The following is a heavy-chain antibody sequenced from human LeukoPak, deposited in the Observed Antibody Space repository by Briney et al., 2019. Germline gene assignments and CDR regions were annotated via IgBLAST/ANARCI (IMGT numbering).Heavy chain of an antibody. CDR2: ISSTSDYI. Sequence: GGSLRLSCAASGFTFSGYGMNWVRQAPGKGLEWVSYISSTSDYIYYADAVKGRFTTSRDNAKNSLYLQMNSLRAEDTAVYYCARDGCSSISCYTSWFDPWGQGTLVTVSA. CDR3: ARDGCSSISCYTSWFDP. CDR1: GFTFSGYG. D-gene: IGHD2-2*02. J-gene: IGHJ5*02. V-gene: IGHV3-21*01.